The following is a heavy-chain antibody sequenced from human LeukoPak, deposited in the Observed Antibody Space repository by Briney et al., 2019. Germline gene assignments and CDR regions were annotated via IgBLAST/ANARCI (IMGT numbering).Heavy chain of an antibody. V-gene: IGHV4-59*12. CDR2: IYYSGST. CDR3: ARVSRDYDSSGYYSADPPYYFDY. CDR1: GGSNSSYY. J-gene: IGHJ4*02. D-gene: IGHD3-22*01. Sequence: SETLSLTCTVSGGSNSSYYWSWIRQPPGKGLEWIGYIYYSGSTNYNPSLKSRVTISVDTSKNQFSLKLSSVTAADTAVYYCARVSRDYDSSGYYSADPPYYFDYWGQGTLVTVSS.